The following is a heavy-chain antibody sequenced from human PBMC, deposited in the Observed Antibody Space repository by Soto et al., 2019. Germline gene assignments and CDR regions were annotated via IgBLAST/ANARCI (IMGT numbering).Heavy chain of an antibody. V-gene: IGHV3-66*01. Sequence: EVPLVESGGGLVQPGGSLRLSCAASGFTVSSNYMSWVRQAPGKGLEWVSVIYSGGSTYYADSVKGRFTISRDNSKNTLYLQLNGLRAEDRAVYYCARVARYFDWLLSDYWGQGTLVTVSS. CDR2: IYSGGST. D-gene: IGHD3-9*01. CDR3: ARVARYFDWLLSDY. CDR1: GFTVSSNY. J-gene: IGHJ4*02.